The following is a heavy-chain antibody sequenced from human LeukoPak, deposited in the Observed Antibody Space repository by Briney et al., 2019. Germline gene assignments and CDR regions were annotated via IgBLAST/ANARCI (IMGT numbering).Heavy chain of an antibody. CDR1: GGSISSYY. CDR3: ARIGHEDYYFDY. J-gene: IGHJ4*02. CDR2: IYYSGST. Sequence: PSETLSLTCTVSGGSISSYYWSWIRQPPGKGLEWIGCIYYSGSTNYNPSLKSRVTISVDTSKNQFSLKLSSVTAADTAVYYCARIGHEDYYFDYWGQGTLVTVSS. V-gene: IGHV4-59*01.